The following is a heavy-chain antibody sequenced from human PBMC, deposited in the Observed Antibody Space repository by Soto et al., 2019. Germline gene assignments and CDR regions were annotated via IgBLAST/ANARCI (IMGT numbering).Heavy chain of an antibody. CDR3: AKEKAPYGGNSLGYFDY. J-gene: IGHJ4*02. CDR1: GFTFSSYA. CDR2: ISDTGTTT. D-gene: IGHD4-17*01. Sequence: EVQLLESGGGLVQPGGSLRLSCAASGFTFSSYAMSWVRQAPGKGLEWVSVISDTGTTTYYADSVKGRFTISRDNSKNILYLQMNSLRAEDTAVYYCAKEKAPYGGNSLGYFDYWGQGTLVTVSS. V-gene: IGHV3-23*01.